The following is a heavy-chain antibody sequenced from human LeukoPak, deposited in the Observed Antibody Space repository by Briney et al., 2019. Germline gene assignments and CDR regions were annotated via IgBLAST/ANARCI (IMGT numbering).Heavy chain of an antibody. J-gene: IGHJ5*02. CDR2: SNHSGST. CDR3: ARHHLNLAWELPHTLHHSLDP. Sequence: SETLSLTCAVYGGSFSGYYCSWIRHPPGKGLEGMGESNHSGSTNYNPSLNSLVTISVETSKNPFSLKLRSVTAAETAVYYCARHHLNLAWELPHTLHHSLDPWGPGTLVTVSS. CDR1: GGSFSGYY. V-gene: IGHV4-34*01. D-gene: IGHD1-26*01.